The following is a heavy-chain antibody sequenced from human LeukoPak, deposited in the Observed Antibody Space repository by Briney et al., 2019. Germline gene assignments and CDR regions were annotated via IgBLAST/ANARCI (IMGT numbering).Heavy chain of an antibody. J-gene: IGHJ3*02. V-gene: IGHV4-4*07. CDR1: GGSISSYY. CDR3: AHYYDSRGVGAFDI. CDR2: IYTSGST. Sequence: SETLSLTCTVSGGSISSYYWSWIRQPAGKGLERIGRIYTSGSTNYNPSLKGRVTMSVDTSKNQFSLKLSSVTAADTAAYYCAHYYDSRGVGAFDIWGQGTMVTVSS. D-gene: IGHD3-22*01.